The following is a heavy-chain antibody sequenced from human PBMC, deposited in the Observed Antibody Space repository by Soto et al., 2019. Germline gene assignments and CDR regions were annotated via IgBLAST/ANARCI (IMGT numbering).Heavy chain of an antibody. J-gene: IGHJ6*02. CDR3: ARYCSSTSCYSGDYYYGMDV. CDR2: IIPIFGTA. V-gene: IGHV1-69*13. D-gene: IGHD2-2*01. Sequence: SVKVSCKASGGTFSSYAISWVRQAPGQGLEWMGGIIPIFGTANYAQKFQGRVTITADESTSTAYMELSSLRSEDTAVYYCARYCSSTSCYSGDYYYGMDVWGQGTAVTVSS. CDR1: GGTFSSYA.